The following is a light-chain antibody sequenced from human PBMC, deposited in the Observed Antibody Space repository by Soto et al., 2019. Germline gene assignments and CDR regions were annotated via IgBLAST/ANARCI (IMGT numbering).Light chain of an antibody. CDR2: EVS. J-gene: IGLJ1*01. CDR3: STYTTGRTLV. V-gene: IGLV2-14*01. Sequence: QSALTQPASVSGSPGQSITISCTGTSSDVGDYKYVSWYQRHPGKAPKALIYEVSNRPSGVSNRFSGSKSGNTASLSISGLQAEDEADYYCSTYTTGRTLVFGPGIKLTVL. CDR1: SSDVGDYKY.